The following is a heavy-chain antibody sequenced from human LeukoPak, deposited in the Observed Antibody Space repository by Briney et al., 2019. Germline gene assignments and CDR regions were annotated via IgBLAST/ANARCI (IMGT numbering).Heavy chain of an antibody. J-gene: IGHJ4*02. Sequence: GILRLSCAASGFTFSSYWMSWVRQPPGKGLEWIGSIYYSGSTYYNPSLKSRVTISVDTSKNQFSLKLSSVTAADTAVYYCARGGNIVVVVAATDYFDYWGQGTLVTVSS. D-gene: IGHD2-15*01. CDR2: IYYSGST. V-gene: IGHV4-39*07. CDR1: GFTFSSYW. CDR3: ARGGNIVVVVAATDYFDY.